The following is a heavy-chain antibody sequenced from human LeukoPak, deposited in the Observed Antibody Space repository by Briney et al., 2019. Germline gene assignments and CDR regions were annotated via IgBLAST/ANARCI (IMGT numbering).Heavy chain of an antibody. V-gene: IGHV1-69*02. CDR2: IIPILGIA. CDR3: ARSVVVAATNNWFDP. Sequence: SVKVSCKGSGGTFSSYTISWVRQAPGQGLEWMGRIIPILGIANYAQKFQGRVTITADKSTSTAYMELSSLRSEDTAVYYCARSVVVAATNNWFDPWGQGTLVTVSS. CDR1: GGTFSSYT. D-gene: IGHD2-15*01. J-gene: IGHJ5*02.